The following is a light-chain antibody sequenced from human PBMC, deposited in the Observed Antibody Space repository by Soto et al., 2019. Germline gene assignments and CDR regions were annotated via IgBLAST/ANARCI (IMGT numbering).Light chain of an antibody. CDR3: SSYTSSSTRV. J-gene: IGLJ1*01. V-gene: IGLV2-14*01. CDR2: EVS. CDR1: SSDVGGYNY. Sequence: QSVLTQPASVSGSPGQSITISCTGTSSDVGGYNYVSWYQQHPGKAPKLMIYEVSNRPSGVSNRLSGSKSGNTASLTISGLQAEDEADYYCSSYTSSSTRVFGTGTKGTVL.